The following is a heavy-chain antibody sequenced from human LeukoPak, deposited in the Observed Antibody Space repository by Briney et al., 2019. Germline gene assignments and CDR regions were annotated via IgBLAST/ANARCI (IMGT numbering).Heavy chain of an antibody. D-gene: IGHD6-13*01. CDR1: GFTFSSYA. CDR3: ARDRASGYSSRLDAFDI. J-gene: IGHJ3*02. Sequence: PGGSLRLSCAASGFTFSSYAMSWVRQAPGKGLEWVSVIYSGGSTYYADSVKGRFTISRDNSKNTLYLQMNSLRAEDTAVYYCARDRASGYSSRLDAFDIWGQGTMVTVSS. V-gene: IGHV3-66*02. CDR2: IYSGGST.